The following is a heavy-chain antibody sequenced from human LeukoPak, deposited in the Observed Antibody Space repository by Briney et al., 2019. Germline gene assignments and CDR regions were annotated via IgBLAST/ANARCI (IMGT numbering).Heavy chain of an antibody. D-gene: IGHD3-9*01. V-gene: IGHV1-69*01. CDR2: IIPTFGTA. CDR1: GGTFSSYA. Sequence: SVKVSCKASGGTFSSYAISWVRQAPGQGLEWMGGIIPTFGTADYAQKFQGRVTITADESTSTAYMELSSLRSEDTAVYYCARNYDILTGYYPYYFDYWGQGTLVTVSS. CDR3: ARNYDILTGYYPYYFDY. J-gene: IGHJ4*02.